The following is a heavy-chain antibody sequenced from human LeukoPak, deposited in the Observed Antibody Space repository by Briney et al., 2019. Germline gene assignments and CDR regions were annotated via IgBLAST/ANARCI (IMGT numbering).Heavy chain of an antibody. V-gene: IGHV3-21*01. CDR3: ASLPWLVRWIYY. CDR2: ISSNSSYI. Sequence: GGPLSLSCVASGFTFSSLAMNWVRQAPGRGLEWVSSISSNSSYIQYADSVKGRFTISRDNARNSLYLQMNNLRAEDTAVYYCASLPWLVRWIYYWGQGTLVTVSS. J-gene: IGHJ4*02. D-gene: IGHD6-19*01. CDR1: GFTFSSLA.